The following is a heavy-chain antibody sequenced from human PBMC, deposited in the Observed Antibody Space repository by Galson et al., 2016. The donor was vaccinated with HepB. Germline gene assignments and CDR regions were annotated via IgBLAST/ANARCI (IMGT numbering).Heavy chain of an antibody. CDR1: GGSISSGGYY. D-gene: IGHD4-23*01. CDR3: ARVRTTVGQALAFDI. CDR2: IYYSGST. J-gene: IGHJ3*02. Sequence: TLSLTCTVSGGSISSGGYYWSWIRQHPGKGLEWIGYIYYSGSTYHNPSLKSRVTIAVDTSKNQFSLKLSTVTAADTAVYFCARVRTTVGQALAFDIWGQGTMVTVSS. V-gene: IGHV4-31*03.